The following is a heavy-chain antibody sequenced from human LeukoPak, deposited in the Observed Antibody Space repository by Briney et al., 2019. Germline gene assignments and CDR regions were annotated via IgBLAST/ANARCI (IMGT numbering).Heavy chain of an antibody. Sequence: SVKVSCKASGNSISNYAVSWVRQAPGQGFEWMGGIIPIFGTADYAQKFQGRVTITADQSTSTTYMALSSLKSEDTATYYCTTRACHAGGCSSSFYYYYRLHFWGQGTTVSVSS. CDR2: IIPIFGTA. V-gene: IGHV1-69*13. D-gene: IGHD2-15*01. J-gene: IGHJ6*02. CDR3: TTRACHAGGCSSSFYYYYRLHF. CDR1: GNSISNYA.